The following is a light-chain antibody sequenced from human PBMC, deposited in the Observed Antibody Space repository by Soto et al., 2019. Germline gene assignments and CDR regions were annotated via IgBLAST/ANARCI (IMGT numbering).Light chain of an antibody. Sequence: AIQMTQSPSSLSASVGDTVTITCRASQDIEDDLGWYQQKPGKAPKLLIYATSSLQSGVPSRFSGSGSGTDFSLSIRSLQPEDSATYYCLHDYNYPRTFGQGTKVDIK. CDR2: ATS. J-gene: IGKJ1*01. CDR1: QDIEDD. CDR3: LHDYNYPRT. V-gene: IGKV1-6*01.